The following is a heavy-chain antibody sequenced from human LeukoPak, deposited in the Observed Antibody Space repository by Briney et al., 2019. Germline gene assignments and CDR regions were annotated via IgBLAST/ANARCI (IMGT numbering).Heavy chain of an antibody. V-gene: IGHV3-74*01. CDR1: GFTFGRYW. CDR2: ITTDGSGT. Sequence: GGSLRLSCADSGFTFGRYWMHWVRQAPGKGLVWVSHITTDGSGTSYADSVKGRFTISRDNAKNSLYLQMNSLRAEDTAVYYCAREALGGTFDYWGQGTLVTVSS. D-gene: IGHD1-26*01. CDR3: AREALGGTFDY. J-gene: IGHJ4*02.